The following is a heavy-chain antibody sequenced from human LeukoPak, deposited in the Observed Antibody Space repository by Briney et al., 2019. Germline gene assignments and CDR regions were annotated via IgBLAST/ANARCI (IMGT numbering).Heavy chain of an antibody. V-gene: IGHV3-30*03. CDR3: VRTYDENPLGWFDP. CDR1: GFTFSIYG. D-gene: IGHD5-12*01. Sequence: PGGSLRLSCAASGFTFSIYGMHWVRQAPGKGLEWGAVISSDGSNKYYADCVKGRFTISRDNSKHTLYLQMSSLRPDDTAVYYCVRTYDENPLGWFDPWGQGTLVTVSS. CDR2: ISSDGSNK. J-gene: IGHJ5*02.